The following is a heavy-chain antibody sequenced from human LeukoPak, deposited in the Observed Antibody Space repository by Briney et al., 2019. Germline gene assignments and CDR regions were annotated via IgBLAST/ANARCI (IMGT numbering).Heavy chain of an antibody. J-gene: IGHJ3*02. CDR3: ARESGSYWETDAFDI. V-gene: IGHV3-7*01. Sequence: GGSLTLXCAASGFTFSSYWMSWVRQAPGKGLEWVANIKQDGSEKYYVDSVKGRFTISRDNAKNSLYLQMNSLRAEDTAVYYCARESGSYWETDAFDIWGQGTMVTVSS. CDR2: IKQDGSEK. D-gene: IGHD1-26*01. CDR1: GFTFSSYW.